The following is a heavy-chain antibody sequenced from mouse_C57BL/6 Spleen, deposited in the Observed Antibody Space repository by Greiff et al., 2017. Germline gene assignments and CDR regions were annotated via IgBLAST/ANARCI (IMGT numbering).Heavy chain of an antibody. CDR1: GYTFTDYY. J-gene: IGHJ4*01. D-gene: IGHD1-1*01. CDR3: ANYYGSSYSYYAMDY. V-gene: IGHV1-26*01. Sequence: EVQLQQSGPELVKPGASVKISCKASGYTFTDYYMNWVKQSHGKSLEWIGDINPNNGGTSYNQKFKGKDTLTVDKSSSTAYMELRSLTSEDSAVYYCANYYGSSYSYYAMDYWGQGTSVTVSS. CDR2: INPNNGGT.